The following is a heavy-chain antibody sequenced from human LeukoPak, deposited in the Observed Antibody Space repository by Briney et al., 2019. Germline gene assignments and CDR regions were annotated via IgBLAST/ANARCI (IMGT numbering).Heavy chain of an antibody. V-gene: IGHV4-59*08. CDR1: GGSMSSYY. CDR3: ARGARAGYNLEPFDY. D-gene: IGHD5-24*01. CDR2: IYYSGST. J-gene: IGHJ4*02. Sequence: ASETLSLTCTVSGGSMSSYYWSWIRQPPGKGLEWIGYIYYSGSTKYNPSLKSRVTISVDTSKSQFSLKLSSVTAADTAVYYCARGARAGYNLEPFDYWGQGTLVTVSS.